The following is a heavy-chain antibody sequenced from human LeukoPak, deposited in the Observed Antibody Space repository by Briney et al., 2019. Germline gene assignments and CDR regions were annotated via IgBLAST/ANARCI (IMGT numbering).Heavy chain of an antibody. CDR3: ARDLLVRGSWSGFDY. CDR1: GYTFISYY. D-gene: IGHD6-13*01. J-gene: IGHJ4*02. V-gene: IGHV1-69*04. CDR2: IIPILGIA. Sequence: GASVKVSCKASGYTFISYYMHWVRQAPGQGLEWMGRIIPILGIANYAQKFQGRVTITADKSTSTAYMELSSLRSEDTAVYYCARDLLVRGSWSGFDYWGQGTLVTVSS.